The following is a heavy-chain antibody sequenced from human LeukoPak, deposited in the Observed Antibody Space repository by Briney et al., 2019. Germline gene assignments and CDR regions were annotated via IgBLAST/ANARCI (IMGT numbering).Heavy chain of an antibody. CDR3: ASLYYDILTGPPWIDY. CDR1: GGSFSGYY. D-gene: IGHD3-9*01. V-gene: IGHV4-39*01. J-gene: IGHJ4*02. Sequence: PSETLSLTCAVYGGSFSGYYWGWIRQPPGKGLEWIGSIYYSGSTCYNPSLKSRVTISVDTSKNQFSLKLSSVTAADTAVYYCASLYYDILTGPPWIDYWGQGTLVTVSS. CDR2: IYYSGST.